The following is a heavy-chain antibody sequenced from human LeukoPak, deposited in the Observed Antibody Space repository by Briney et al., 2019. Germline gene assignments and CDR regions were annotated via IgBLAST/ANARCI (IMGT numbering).Heavy chain of an antibody. CDR2: IKQDESEK. J-gene: IGHJ3*01. CDR1: GFTFSSYW. D-gene: IGHD1-1*01. V-gene: IGHV3-7*03. CDR3: ARVRGDDFDHDRYDAFDL. Sequence: PGGSLRLSCAASGFTFSSYWMSWVRQAPGKGLEWVANIKQDESEKYYVDSVKGRFTISRDNAKNSLYLQMNSLRDEDTAVYYCARVRGDDFDHDRYDAFDLWGQGTMVTVSS.